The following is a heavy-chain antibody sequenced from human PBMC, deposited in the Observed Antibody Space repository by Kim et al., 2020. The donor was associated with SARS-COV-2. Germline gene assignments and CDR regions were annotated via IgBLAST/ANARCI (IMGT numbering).Heavy chain of an antibody. Sequence: GGSLRLSCAASGFTFSSYAMHWVRQAPGKGLEWVAVISYDGSNKYYADSVKGRFTISRDNSKNTLYLQMNSLRAEDTAVYYCARDIVGATWSPLNYYYYYGMDVWGQGTTVTVSS. CDR3: ARDIVGATWSPLNYYYYYGMDV. J-gene: IGHJ6*02. CDR2: ISYDGSNK. D-gene: IGHD1-26*01. CDR1: GFTFSSYA. V-gene: IGHV3-30*04.